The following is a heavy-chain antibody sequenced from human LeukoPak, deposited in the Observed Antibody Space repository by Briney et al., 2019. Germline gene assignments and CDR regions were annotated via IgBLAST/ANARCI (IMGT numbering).Heavy chain of an antibody. CDR2: INPSSGGT. Sequence: ASVKVSCKASGYTFTDYYMHWVRQAPGQGLEWMGWINPSSGGTNYAQKFQGRVTVTRDTSISTAYMDLSRLRSDDTAVYYCARAGVWDYSDSSGYHNAAFDIWGQGTMVAVSS. V-gene: IGHV1-2*02. J-gene: IGHJ3*02. CDR1: GYTFTDYY. CDR3: ARAGVWDYSDSSGYHNAAFDI. D-gene: IGHD3-22*01.